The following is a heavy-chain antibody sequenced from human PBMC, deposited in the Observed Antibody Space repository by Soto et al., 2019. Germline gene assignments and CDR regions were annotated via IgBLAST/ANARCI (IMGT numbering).Heavy chain of an antibody. Sequence: PSETLSLTCTVSGGSISSSSWNWIRQAPGKRLEWIGCIFYTGSTNFNPSLESRVAMSLDTSKNQFSLRLSSVTAADTAVYYCARRLQANGVITQGNWLAPWGQGTRVTVSS. V-gene: IGHV4-59*08. CDR2: IFYTGST. D-gene: IGHD3-22*01. J-gene: IGHJ5*02. CDR3: ARRLQANGVITQGNWLAP. CDR1: GGSISSSS.